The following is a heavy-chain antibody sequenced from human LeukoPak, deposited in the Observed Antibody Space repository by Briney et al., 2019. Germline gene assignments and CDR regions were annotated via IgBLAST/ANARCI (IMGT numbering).Heavy chain of an antibody. Sequence: GASVKVSCKASGGTFSSYAISWVRQAPGQGLEWMGGIIPIFGTANYAQKFQGRVTITADKSTSTAYMELSSLRSEDTAVYYCARGAVKDAFDIWGQGTMVTVSS. V-gene: IGHV1-69*06. D-gene: IGHD4-17*01. J-gene: IGHJ3*02. CDR3: ARGAVKDAFDI. CDR2: IIPIFGTA. CDR1: GGTFSSYA.